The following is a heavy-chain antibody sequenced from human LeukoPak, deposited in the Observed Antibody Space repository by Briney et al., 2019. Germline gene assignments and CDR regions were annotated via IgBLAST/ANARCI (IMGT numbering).Heavy chain of an antibody. CDR2: INSDGSST. J-gene: IGHJ4*02. D-gene: IGHD6-19*01. CDR3: AREPVSSGCLDY. CDR1: GFTFSSYW. V-gene: IGHV3-74*01. Sequence: PGGSLRLSCAASGFTFSSYWMHWVRQAPGKGLVWVSRINSDGSSTSYADSVKGRFTISRDNAKNTLYLQMNSLRAEDTAVYYCAREPVSSGCLDYWGQGTLVTVSS.